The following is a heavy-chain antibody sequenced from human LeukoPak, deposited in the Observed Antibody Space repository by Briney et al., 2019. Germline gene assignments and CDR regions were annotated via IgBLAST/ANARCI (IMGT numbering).Heavy chain of an antibody. CDR3: ARAMVGPFDY. Sequence: SETLSLTCTVSGGSISSSTYYWGWIRQPPGKGLEWIGTIYYSGSTYYTPSLKSRVTISVDTSKNQFSLKLSSVTAADTAMYYCARAMVGPFDYWGQGTLVTVSS. V-gene: IGHV4-39*07. CDR1: GGSISSSTYY. J-gene: IGHJ4*02. D-gene: IGHD3-10*01. CDR2: IYYSGST.